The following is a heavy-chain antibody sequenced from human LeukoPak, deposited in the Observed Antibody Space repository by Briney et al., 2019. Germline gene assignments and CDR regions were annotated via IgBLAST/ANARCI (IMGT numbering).Heavy chain of an antibody. Sequence: SETLSLTCTVSGGSISSGSYYWSWIRQPAGKGLEWIGRIYTSGSTNYNPSLKSRVTMSVDTSKNQFSLKLSSVTAADTAVYYCARGIKYSSSPGYMDVWGKGTTVTVSS. CDR2: IYTSGST. V-gene: IGHV4-61*02. CDR3: ARGIKYSSSPGYMDV. CDR1: GGSISSGSYY. D-gene: IGHD6-6*01. J-gene: IGHJ6*03.